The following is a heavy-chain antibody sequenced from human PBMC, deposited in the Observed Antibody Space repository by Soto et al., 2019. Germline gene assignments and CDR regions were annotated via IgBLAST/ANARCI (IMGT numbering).Heavy chain of an antibody. CDR3: ARDQSRYCSGDSCYSRADY. J-gene: IGHJ4*02. CDR1: GYTFTSYY. CDR2: INPSGGST. Sequence: GASVKVSCKASGYTFTSYYMHWVRQAPGQGLEWMGIINPSGGSTSYAQKFQGRVTMTRDTSTSTVYMELSSLRSEDTAVYYCARDQSRYCSGDSCYSRADYWGQGTLVTVS. V-gene: IGHV1-46*01. D-gene: IGHD2-15*01.